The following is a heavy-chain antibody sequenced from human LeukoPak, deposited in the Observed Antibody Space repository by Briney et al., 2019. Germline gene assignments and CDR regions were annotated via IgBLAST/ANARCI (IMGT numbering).Heavy chain of an antibody. CDR3: ARAYYDYVWGSYREGYFDY. Sequence: PSETLSPTCAVSGGSISSGGYSWSWIRQPPGKGLEWIGYIYYSGSTNYNPSLKSRVTISVDTSKNQFSLKLSSVTAADTAVYYCARAYYDYVWGSYREGYFDYWGQGTLVTVSS. D-gene: IGHD3-16*02. V-gene: IGHV4-61*08. CDR1: GGSISSGGYS. J-gene: IGHJ4*02. CDR2: IYYSGST.